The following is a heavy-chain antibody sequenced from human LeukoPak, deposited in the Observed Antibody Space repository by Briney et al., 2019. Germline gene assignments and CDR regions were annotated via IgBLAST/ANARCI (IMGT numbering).Heavy chain of an antibody. CDR2: ISSSSSYI. CDR1: GFTFSSYA. V-gene: IGHV3-21*01. Sequence: GGSLRLSCAASGFTFSSYAMSWVRQAPGKGLQWVLSISSSSSYIYYADSVKGRFTISRDNAKNSLYLQMNSLRAEDTAVYYCARDPWSGGIVAAAYWGQGTLVTVSS. D-gene: IGHD6-13*01. CDR3: ARDPWSGGIVAAAY. J-gene: IGHJ4*02.